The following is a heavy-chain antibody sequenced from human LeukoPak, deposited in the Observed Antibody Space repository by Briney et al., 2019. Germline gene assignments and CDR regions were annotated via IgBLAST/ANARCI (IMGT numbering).Heavy chain of an antibody. V-gene: IGHV1-18*01. CDR2: ISAYNGNT. J-gene: IGHJ4*02. CDR3: ARTSSTLGLRTPGGDY. CDR1: GYTFTSYD. Sequence: ASVKVSCKASGYTFTSYDISWVRQAPGQGLEWMGWISAYNGNTNYAQKLQGRVTMTTDTSTSTAYMELRSLRSDDTAVYYCARTSSTLGLRTPGGDYWGQGTLVTVSS. D-gene: IGHD7-27*01.